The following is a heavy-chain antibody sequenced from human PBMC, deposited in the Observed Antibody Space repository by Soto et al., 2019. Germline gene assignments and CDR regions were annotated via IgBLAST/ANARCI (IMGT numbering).Heavy chain of an antibody. V-gene: IGHV1-69*12. D-gene: IGHD1-26*01. CDR1: GGAFRTNA. CDR2: IIPIFPTP. Sequence: QVQLVQSGAEVKKPGSSVKISCKASGGAFRTNAFSWVRQAPGQGLEWMGGIIPIFPTPDYAQKFQGRVTIIADESTTTTSMELTSLRSEATAMYYCARATARLPLGGTSYCIMDVWGQGTMVTVSS. J-gene: IGHJ6*02. CDR3: ARATARLPLGGTSYCIMDV.